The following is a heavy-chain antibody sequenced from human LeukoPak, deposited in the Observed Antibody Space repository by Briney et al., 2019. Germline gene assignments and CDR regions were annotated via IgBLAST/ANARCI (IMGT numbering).Heavy chain of an antibody. CDR3: AKSLSSASYSSGADY. CDR1: GFTFDDYA. V-gene: IGHV3-43*02. Sequence: GASLRFSCASSGFTFDDYAMHWVRQGPGKSLEWVSLISGDASSTKYADSVKGRFTISRDNSKNSLFLQMNSLRTEDTALYFCAKSLSSASYSSGADYWGQGTLVTVSS. J-gene: IGHJ4*02. CDR2: ISGDASST. D-gene: IGHD3-10*01.